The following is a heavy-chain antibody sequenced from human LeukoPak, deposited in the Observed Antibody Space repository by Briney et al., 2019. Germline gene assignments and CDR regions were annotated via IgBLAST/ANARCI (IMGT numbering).Heavy chain of an antibody. CDR3: ARALYGDYYFYGLDV. Sequence: GGSLRLSCAASGFTFSSYSMNWVRQAPGKGLEWVSYISGSGSTIYYADSVRGRFTISRDNAKNSLYLDMNSLRAEDTALYHCARALYGDYYFYGLDVWGQGTTVTVSS. V-gene: IGHV3-48*04. CDR1: GFTFSSYS. D-gene: IGHD4-17*01. J-gene: IGHJ6*02. CDR2: ISGSGSTI.